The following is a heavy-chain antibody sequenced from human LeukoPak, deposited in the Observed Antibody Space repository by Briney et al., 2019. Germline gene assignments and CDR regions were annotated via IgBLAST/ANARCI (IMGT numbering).Heavy chain of an antibody. CDR1: GGSFSGYY. J-gene: IGHJ4*02. CDR3: ARGWDGYYNPWFDY. V-gene: IGHV4-34*01. D-gene: IGHD3-9*01. Sequence: SETLSLTCAVYGGSFSGYYWSWIRQPPGKGLEWIGEINHSGSTNHNPSLKSRVTISVDTSKNQFSLKLSSVTAADTAVYYCARGWDGYYNPWFDYWGQGTLVTVSS. CDR2: INHSGST.